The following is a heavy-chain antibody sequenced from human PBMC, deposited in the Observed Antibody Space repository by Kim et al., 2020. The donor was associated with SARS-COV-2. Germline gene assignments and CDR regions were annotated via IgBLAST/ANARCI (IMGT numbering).Heavy chain of an antibody. J-gene: IGHJ4*02. V-gene: IGHV3-53*01. CDR3: ARAGFDY. Sequence: SGGSTYYADSGKGRFTISRDNSKNTLYLQMNSLRAEDTAVYYCARAGFDYWGQGTLVTVSS. CDR2: SGGST.